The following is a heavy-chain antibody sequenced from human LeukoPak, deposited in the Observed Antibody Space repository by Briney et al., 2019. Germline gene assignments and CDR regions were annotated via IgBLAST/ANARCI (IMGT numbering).Heavy chain of an antibody. V-gene: IGHV1-69*04. CDR2: IIPILGIA. Sequence: GASVTVSCKASGGTFSSYAISWVRQASGQGLEWMGRIIPILGIANYAQKFQGRVTITADKSTSTAYMELSSLRSEDTAVYYCATNPTVDSSGYYFSLVYFDYWGQGTLVTVSS. CDR1: GGTFSSYA. J-gene: IGHJ4*02. D-gene: IGHD3-22*01. CDR3: ATNPTVDSSGYYFSLVYFDY.